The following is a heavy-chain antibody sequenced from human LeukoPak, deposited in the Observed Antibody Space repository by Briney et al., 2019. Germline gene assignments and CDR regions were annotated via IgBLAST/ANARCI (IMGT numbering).Heavy chain of an antibody. D-gene: IGHD2-2*02. Sequence: ASVKVSCKASGYTFTGYYMHWVRQAPGQGLEWMGWINPNSGGTNYAQKFQGRVTMTRDTSISTAYMELSRLRSDDTAVYYCARGGYCSSTSCYTGYFDYWGQGTLVTVSS. CDR3: ARGGYCSSTSCYTGYFDY. J-gene: IGHJ4*02. CDR2: INPNSGGT. CDR1: GYTFTGYY. V-gene: IGHV1-2*02.